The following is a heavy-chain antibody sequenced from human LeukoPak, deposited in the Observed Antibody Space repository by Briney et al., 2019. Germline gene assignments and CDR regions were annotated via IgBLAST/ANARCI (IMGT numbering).Heavy chain of an antibody. V-gene: IGHV4-39*01. Sequence: SETLSLTCTVSGGSISSSSYYWGWIRQPPGKGLEWIGSIYYSGSTYYNPSLKSRVTISVDTSKNQFSLKLSSVTAAATAVYYCARRNEGSSSPYYYYYYGMDVWGQGTTVTVSS. CDR2: IYYSGST. CDR1: GGSISSSSYY. D-gene: IGHD6-6*01. CDR3: ARRNEGSSSPYYYYYYGMDV. J-gene: IGHJ6*02.